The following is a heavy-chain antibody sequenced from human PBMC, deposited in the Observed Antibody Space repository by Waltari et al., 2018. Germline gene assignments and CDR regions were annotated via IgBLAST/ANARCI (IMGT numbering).Heavy chain of an antibody. Sequence: EVPLVQSGAEVKKPAATVKISCKASGYTFTDYYMHWVHQAPGKGLEWMGRGDPEDGEKIYAEKFQGRVTITADTSTDTAYIELSSLRSEDTAVYYCATARPHYESSGYFDYWGQGTLVTVSS. V-gene: IGHV1-69-2*01. D-gene: IGHD3-22*01. CDR1: GYTFTDYY. CDR2: GDPEDGEK. CDR3: ATARPHYESSGYFDY. J-gene: IGHJ4*02.